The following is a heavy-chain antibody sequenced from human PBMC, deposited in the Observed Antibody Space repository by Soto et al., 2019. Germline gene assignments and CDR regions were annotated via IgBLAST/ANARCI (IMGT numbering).Heavy chain of an antibody. CDR2: IGTAGDT. V-gene: IGHV3-13*04. CDR1: GFIFSSYD. CDR3: ARGLAYYYGSGTPPYYYYGMDV. J-gene: IGHJ6*02. D-gene: IGHD3-10*01. Sequence: EVQLVESGGGLVQPGGSLRLSCAASGFIFSSYDMHWVRQATGKGLEWVSAIGTAGDTYYPGSVKGRFTISRENAKNSLYLQMNSLRAGDTAVYYCARGLAYYYGSGTPPYYYYGMDVWGQGTTVTVSS.